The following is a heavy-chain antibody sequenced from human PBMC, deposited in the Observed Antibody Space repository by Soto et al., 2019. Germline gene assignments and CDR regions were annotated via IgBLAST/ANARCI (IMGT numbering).Heavy chain of an antibody. Sequence: EVQLVQSGGDLVQPGGSLRLSCVASGFTFNTYWMTWVRQAPGMGLEWVAGIKEDASEEVYVDSVKGRFSISRDNAKNPLYLQPNSLGGGDTAFYYCATAISSPFSNFDSWGQGSLVTVSS. CDR2: IKEDASEE. J-gene: IGHJ4*02. V-gene: IGHV3-7*01. CDR1: GFTFNTYW. CDR3: ATAISSPFSNFDS. D-gene: IGHD2-2*01.